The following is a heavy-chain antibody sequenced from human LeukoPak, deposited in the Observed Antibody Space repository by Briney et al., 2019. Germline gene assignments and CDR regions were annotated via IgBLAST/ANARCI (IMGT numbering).Heavy chain of an antibody. V-gene: IGHV3-23*01. CDR2: ISSSGSGGST. D-gene: IGHD6-13*01. J-gene: IGHJ5*01. CDR3: ARAYSSSWYDF. Sequence: GGSLRLSCAASGFTFSSYAMSWVRQAPGKGLEWVSGISSSGSGGSTYYTDSVKGRFTISRDNSKNTLYLQINSVRAEDTAVYYCARAYSSSWYDFWGQGTLVTVSS. CDR1: GFTFSSYA.